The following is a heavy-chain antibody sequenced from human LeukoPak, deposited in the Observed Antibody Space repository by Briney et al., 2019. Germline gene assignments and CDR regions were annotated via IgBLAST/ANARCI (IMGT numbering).Heavy chain of an antibody. J-gene: IGHJ4*02. Sequence: SETLSLTCTVSGGSVSSGSYYWSWIRQPPGKGLEWIGYIYYSGSTNYNPSLKSRVTTSVDTSKNQLSLKLSSVTAADTAVYYCARVIGYCSSTSCFGYFDYWGQGTLVTVSS. CDR3: ARVIGYCSSTSCFGYFDY. CDR1: GGSVSSGSYY. D-gene: IGHD2-2*01. CDR2: IYYSGST. V-gene: IGHV4-61*01.